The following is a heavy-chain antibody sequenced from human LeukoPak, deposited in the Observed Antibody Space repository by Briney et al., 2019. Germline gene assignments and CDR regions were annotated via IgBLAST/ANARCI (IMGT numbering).Heavy chain of an antibody. CDR2: IYYSGST. J-gene: IGHJ5*02. Sequence: SETLSLARTVSGGSISSSSYYWGWIRQPPGKGLEWIGSIYYSGSTYYNPSLKSRVTISVDTSKNQFSLKLSSVTAADTAVYYCARDLKVTTGTNWFDPWGQGTLVTVSS. V-gene: IGHV4-39*07. CDR3: ARDLKVTTGTNWFDP. D-gene: IGHD4-17*01. CDR1: GGSISSSSYY.